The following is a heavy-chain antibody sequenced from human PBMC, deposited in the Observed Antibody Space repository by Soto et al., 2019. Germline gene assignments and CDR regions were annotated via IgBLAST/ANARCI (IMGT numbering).Heavy chain of an antibody. CDR1: GGTFSSYA. D-gene: IGHD3-22*01. V-gene: IGHV1-69*13. CDR3: ARDKYYDSSGYYFTGGDPQLAD. J-gene: IGHJ4*02. Sequence: SVKVSCKASGGTFSSYAISWVRQAPGQGLEWMGGIIPIFGTANYAQKFQGRVTITADESTSTAYMELSSLRSEDTAVYYCARDKYYDSSGYYFTGGDPQLADWGQGTLVTVSS. CDR2: IIPIFGTA.